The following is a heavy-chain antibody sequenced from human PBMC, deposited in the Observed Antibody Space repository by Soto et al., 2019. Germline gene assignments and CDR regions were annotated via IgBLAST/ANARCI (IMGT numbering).Heavy chain of an antibody. V-gene: IGHV3-49*03. Sequence: PGGSLRLSCTASGFTFGDYAMSWFRQAPGKGLEWVGFIRSKAYGGTTEYAASVKGRFTISRDDSKSIAYLQMNSLKTEDTAVYYCTREDSGWYENYWFDPWGQGTLVTVSS. CDR2: IRSKAYGGTT. CDR1: GFTFGDYA. J-gene: IGHJ5*02. D-gene: IGHD6-19*01. CDR3: TREDSGWYENYWFDP.